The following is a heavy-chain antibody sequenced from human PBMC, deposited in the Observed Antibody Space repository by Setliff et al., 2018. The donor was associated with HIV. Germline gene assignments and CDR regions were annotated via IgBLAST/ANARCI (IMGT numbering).Heavy chain of an antibody. V-gene: IGHV4-39*01. Sequence: SETLSLTCIVSGVSINNTNHYWGWIRQSPEKKLEWIGSISQSGKTYYNPSLKRRITISVDRSKNLFSLKLSSVTVADTAVYYCARITGDSGHPRFFDYWGQGTLVTVSS. CDR1: GVSINNTNHY. CDR2: ISQSGKT. CDR3: ARITGDSGHPRFFDY. D-gene: IGHD1-26*01. J-gene: IGHJ4*02.